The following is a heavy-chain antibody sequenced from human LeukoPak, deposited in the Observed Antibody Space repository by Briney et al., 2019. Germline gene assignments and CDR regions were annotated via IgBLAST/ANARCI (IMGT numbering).Heavy chain of an antibody. CDR3: ARDLGDTYGSVGDFDY. V-gene: IGHV1-2*02. CDR2: INPDSGGT. CDR1: GYTFTGYY. D-gene: IGHD3-10*01. Sequence: ASVKVSCKASGYTFTGYYMHWVRQAPGQGLEWMGWINPDSGGTIYAQNFQGRVTMTRDTSISTAYMELSSLRSNDTAVYYCARDLGDTYGSVGDFDYWGQGTLVTVSS. J-gene: IGHJ4*02.